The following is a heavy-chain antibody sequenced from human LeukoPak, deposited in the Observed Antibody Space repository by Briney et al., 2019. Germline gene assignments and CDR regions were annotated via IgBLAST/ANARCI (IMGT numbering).Heavy chain of an antibody. CDR2: IKQDGSEK. J-gene: IGHJ6*03. CDR3: ARENSSSPAGLYYYYYMDV. Sequence: AGGSLRLSCAASGFTFSSYWMSWVRQAPGKGLEWVANIKQDGSEKYYVGSVKGRFTISRDSAKNSLYLQMNSLRAEDTAVYYCARENSSSPAGLYYYYYMDVWGKGTTVTVSS. D-gene: IGHD6-6*01. CDR1: GFTFSSYW. V-gene: IGHV3-7*01.